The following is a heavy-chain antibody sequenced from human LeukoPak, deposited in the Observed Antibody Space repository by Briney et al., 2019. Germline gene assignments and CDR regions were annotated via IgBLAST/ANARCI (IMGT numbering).Heavy chain of an antibody. D-gene: IGHD5-18*01. CDR2: IYYSGST. Sequence: KPSETLSLTCTVSGGSISSYYWSWIRQPPGKGLEWIGYIYYSGSTNYNPSLKSRVTISVDTSKNQFSLKLSSVTAADTAVYYCARSRWIQLWFDYWGQGTLVTVSS. CDR1: GGSISSYY. CDR3: ARSRWIQLWFDY. J-gene: IGHJ4*02. V-gene: IGHV4-59*08.